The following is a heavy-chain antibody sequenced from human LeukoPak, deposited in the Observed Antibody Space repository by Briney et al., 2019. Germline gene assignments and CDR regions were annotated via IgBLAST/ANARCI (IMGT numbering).Heavy chain of an antibody. CDR3: ARLPRRGSSPDY. J-gene: IGHJ4*02. V-gene: IGHV4-39*01. CDR1: GGSISSSSYY. CDR2: IYYSGST. D-gene: IGHD1-26*01. Sequence: SETLSLTCTVSGGSISSSSYYWGWLRQPPGKGLEWIGSIYYSGSTYYNPSLKSRVTISVDTSKNQFSLKLSSVTAADTAVYYCARLPRRGSSPDYWGQGTLVTVSS.